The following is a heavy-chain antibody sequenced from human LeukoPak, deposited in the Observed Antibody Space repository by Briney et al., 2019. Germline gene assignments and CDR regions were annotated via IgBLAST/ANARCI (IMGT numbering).Heavy chain of an antibody. V-gene: IGHV4-39*07. D-gene: IGHD4-17*01. CDR3: ARSYGDYEGFWFDP. J-gene: IGHJ5*02. CDR1: GGSISSSSYY. CDR2: IYYSGST. Sequence: SETLSLTCTVSGGSISSSSYYWGWIRQPPGKGLEWVGSIYYSGSTYYNPSLKSRVTISVDTSKNQFSLKLGSVTAADTAVYYCARSYGDYEGFWFDPWGQGTLVTVSS.